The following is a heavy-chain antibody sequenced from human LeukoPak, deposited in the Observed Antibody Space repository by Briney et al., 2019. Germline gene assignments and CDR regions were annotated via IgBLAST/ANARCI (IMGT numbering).Heavy chain of an antibody. CDR3: ARGGEYYYGSGSPYWFDP. CDR2: IYYSGST. V-gene: IGHV4-59*01. J-gene: IGHJ5*02. CDR1: DDSITMYY. D-gene: IGHD3-10*01. Sequence: SETLSLTCTVSDDSITMYYWTWIRQPPGKGLEWIGYIYYSGSTNYNPSLKSRVTISVDTSKNQFSLRLSSVTAADTAVYYCARGGEYYYGSGSPYWFDPWGQGTLVTVSS.